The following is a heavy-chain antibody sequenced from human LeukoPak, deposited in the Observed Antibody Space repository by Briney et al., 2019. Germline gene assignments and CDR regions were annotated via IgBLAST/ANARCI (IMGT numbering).Heavy chain of an antibody. CDR3: ARVVRDIVVVPAAMGFDY. CDR2: ISGSGGST. CDR1: GFTFSSYA. D-gene: IGHD2-2*01. V-gene: IGHV3-23*01. Sequence: GGSLRLSCAASGFTFSSYAMSWVRQAPGKGLEWVSAISGSGGSTYYADSVKGRFTISRDNSKNTLYLQMNSLRAEDTAVYYCARVVRDIVVVPAAMGFDYWGQGTLVTVSS. J-gene: IGHJ4*02.